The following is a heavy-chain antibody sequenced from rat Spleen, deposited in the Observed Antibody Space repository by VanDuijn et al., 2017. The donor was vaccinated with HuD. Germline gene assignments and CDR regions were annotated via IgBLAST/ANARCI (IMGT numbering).Heavy chain of an antibody. CDR1: GYSITSNY. V-gene: IGHV3-1*01. D-gene: IGHD4-3*01. CDR2: ISYSGST. CDR3: ATGGTYNSGYEIWFAY. Sequence: EVQFQESGPGLVKPSQSLSLTCSVTGYSITSNYWAWIRKFPGNKMEWMGYISYSGSTSYNPSLKSRISITRDTSKNQFFLQLNSVTTEDTATYYCATGGTYNSGYEIWFAYWGQGTLVTVSS. J-gene: IGHJ3*01.